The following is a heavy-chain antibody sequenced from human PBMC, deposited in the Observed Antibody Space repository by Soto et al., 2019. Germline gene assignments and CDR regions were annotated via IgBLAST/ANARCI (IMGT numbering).Heavy chain of an antibody. D-gene: IGHD2-2*01. Sequence: QVQLVQSGAEVKKPGSSVKVSCKASGGTFSSYGLSWVRQSPGQRLEWMGGIIPILGIANYAQKFQGRVTIISDESTNTAYMELSSLTYEDTGVYYCARCYEDILVVSGAAWYNWCDPWGQGTLVTVSS. V-gene: IGHV1-69*01. CDR3: ARCYEDILVVSGAAWYNWCDP. CDR1: GGTFSSYG. J-gene: IGHJ5*02. CDR2: IIPILGIA.